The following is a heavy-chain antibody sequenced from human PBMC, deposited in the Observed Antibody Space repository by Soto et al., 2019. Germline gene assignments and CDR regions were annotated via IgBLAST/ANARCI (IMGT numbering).Heavy chain of an antibody. J-gene: IGHJ4*02. Sequence: QVQLQESGPGLVKPSQTLSLTCTVTGGSINSGSYYWSWIRQHPGKGLEWIGNINYSGSTYYNPSLKSRVIMSVDASQNQFFLKLTSVTAAATAVYYCARDRLMGQYFGSWGQGTLVTVSS. V-gene: IGHV4-31*03. CDR3: ARDRLMGQYFGS. CDR2: INYSGST. D-gene: IGHD3-16*01. CDR1: GGSINSGSYY.